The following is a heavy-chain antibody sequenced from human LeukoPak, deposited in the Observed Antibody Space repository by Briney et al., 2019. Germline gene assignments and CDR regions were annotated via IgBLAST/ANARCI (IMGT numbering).Heavy chain of an antibody. CDR3: AKGPDYYGSGSYLWYMDV. J-gene: IGHJ6*03. Sequence: PGGSLRLSCAASGVNFNNYGMHWVRQAPGKGLEWVAFIGYDGNNKYYADSVKGRFTVSRDNSKNTMYLQMNSLRAEDTAVYYCAKGPDYYGSGSYLWYMDVWGKGTTVIISS. CDR1: GVNFNNYG. V-gene: IGHV3-30*02. D-gene: IGHD3-10*01. CDR2: IGYDGNNK.